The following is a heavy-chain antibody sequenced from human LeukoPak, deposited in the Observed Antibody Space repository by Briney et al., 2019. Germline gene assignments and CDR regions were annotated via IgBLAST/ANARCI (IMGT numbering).Heavy chain of an antibody. D-gene: IGHD5-24*01. V-gene: IGHV1-2*02. CDR3: AREFQRRDGYNDDY. CDR2: INPNSGGR. J-gene: IGHJ4*02. Sequence: ASVKVSCKASGYTFTGYYMHWVGQAPGQGREWMGWINPNSGGRNYEQKFQGRVTMTRDTSISTAYMELSRLRSDDTAVYYCAREFQRRDGYNDDYWGQGTLVTVSS. CDR1: GYTFTGYY.